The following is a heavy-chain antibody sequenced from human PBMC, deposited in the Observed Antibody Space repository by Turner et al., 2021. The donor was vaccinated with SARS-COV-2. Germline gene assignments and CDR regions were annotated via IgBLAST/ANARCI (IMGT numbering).Heavy chain of an antibody. CDR3: AKDRTMIVVVVTVIDY. D-gene: IGHD3-22*01. CDR1: AFPFSHHA. J-gene: IGHJ4*02. V-gene: IGHV3-23*01. Sequence: VQLLESGGGLVQPGGSLRVSCTASAFPFSHHAMSWVRQAPGRGLQWVTVISGGGGSTKYADPVKGRFTISRDNSKTTLYLKMNSLRAEDTAVYYCAKDRTMIVVVVTVIDYWGQGTLVTVSS. CDR2: ISGGGGST.